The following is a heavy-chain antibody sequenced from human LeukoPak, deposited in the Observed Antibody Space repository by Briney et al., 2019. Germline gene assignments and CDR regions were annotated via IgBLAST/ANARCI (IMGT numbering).Heavy chain of an antibody. J-gene: IGHJ5*02. CDR2: TVSRGTT. Sequence: PGGSLRLSCVASGFTLTSGAMNWVRQAPGKGLEWVSATVSRGTTQYADSVKGRFTVSRDTFKNTLYLQMNSLRADDTAVYYCAKCSTSAYTTGWCNWIDPWGQGTLVTVSS. CDR3: AKCSTSAYTTGWCNWIDP. CDR1: GFTLTSGA. D-gene: IGHD6-19*01. V-gene: IGHV3-23*01.